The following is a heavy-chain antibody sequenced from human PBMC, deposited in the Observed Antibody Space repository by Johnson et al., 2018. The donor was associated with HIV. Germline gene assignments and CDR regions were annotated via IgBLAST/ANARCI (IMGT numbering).Heavy chain of an antibody. D-gene: IGHD5-12*01. J-gene: IGHJ3*02. V-gene: IGHV3-48*03. Sequence: VQLVESGGGLVQPGRSLRLSCAASGFTFDDYAMHWVRQAPGKGLEWVSYISSSGNTIYYADSVKGRFTISRDNAKNSLYLQMNSLRVEDTAVYYCARDESGYDEGFDAFDIWGQGTMVTVSS. CDR1: GFTFDDYA. CDR3: ARDESGYDEGFDAFDI. CDR2: ISSSGNTI.